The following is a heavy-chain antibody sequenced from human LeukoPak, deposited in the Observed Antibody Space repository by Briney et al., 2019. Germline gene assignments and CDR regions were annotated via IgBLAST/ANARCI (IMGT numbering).Heavy chain of an antibody. D-gene: IGHD3-10*01. CDR3: ARVDGSGSYYNKHIPYFDY. Sequence: GGSLRLSRAASGFTFSSYSMNWVRQAPGKGLEWVSSISSSSSYIYYADSVKGRFTISRDNAKNSLYLQMNSLRAEDTAVYYCARVDGSGSYYNKHIPYFDYWGQGTLVTVSS. CDR2: ISSSSSYI. CDR1: GFTFSSYS. J-gene: IGHJ4*02. V-gene: IGHV3-21*01.